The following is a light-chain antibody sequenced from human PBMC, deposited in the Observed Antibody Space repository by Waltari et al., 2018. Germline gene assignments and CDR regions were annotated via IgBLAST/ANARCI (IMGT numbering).Light chain of an antibody. CDR2: EVN. Sequence: QSALTQPPSASGSPGQSVTISCTGTSSDVLGSKYVSWYQQHPGKAPKLMIFEVNTRPSGVPDRFSGSKSGNTASLTVSGLQAEDEADYYCSSFAGSNLVLFGGGTKLTVL. V-gene: IGLV2-8*01. J-gene: IGLJ2*01. CDR1: SSDVLGSKY. CDR3: SSFAGSNLVL.